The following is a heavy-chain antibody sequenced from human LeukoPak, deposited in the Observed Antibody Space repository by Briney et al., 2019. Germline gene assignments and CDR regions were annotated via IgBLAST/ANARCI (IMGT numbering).Heavy chain of an antibody. V-gene: IGHV4-59*01. D-gene: IGHD3/OR15-3a*01. CDR3: ARVKGWTTYYFDY. Sequence: SETLSLTCTVSGGSISSYYWSWIRQPPGKGLEWIGYIYYSGSTNYSPSLKSRVTISVDTSKNQFSLKLSSVTAADTAVYYCARVKGWTTYYFDYWGQGTLVTVSS. CDR2: IYYSGST. CDR1: GGSISSYY. J-gene: IGHJ4*02.